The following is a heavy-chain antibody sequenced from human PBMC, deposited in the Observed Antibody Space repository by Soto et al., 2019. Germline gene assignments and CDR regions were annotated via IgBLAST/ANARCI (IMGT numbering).Heavy chain of an antibody. D-gene: IGHD3-16*01. V-gene: IGHV4-39*01. CDR1: GGSSSSSTYS. CDR2: MHYSGAT. Sequence: QLQLQESGPGLVKPSETLSLTCTASGGSSSSSTYSWGWIRQPPGKGLEWIGSMHYSGATYYNPSLKSRVSISVDTSKSQFSLQLTFATAADTAVYFCARQGSNSSRRLSWFDPWGQGSLVTVSS. CDR3: ARQGSNSSRRLSWFDP. J-gene: IGHJ5*02.